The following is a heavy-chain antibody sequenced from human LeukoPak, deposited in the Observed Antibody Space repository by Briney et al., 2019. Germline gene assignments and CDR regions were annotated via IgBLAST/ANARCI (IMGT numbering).Heavy chain of an antibody. CDR2: INAGNGNT. CDR3: ARTEWELLWYFDY. CDR1: GYTFTSYA. J-gene: IGHJ4*02. V-gene: IGHV1-3*01. Sequence: ASVKVSCKASGYTFTSYAMHWVRQAPGQRLEWMGWINAGNGNTKYLQKFQGRVTITRDTSASTAYMELSGLRSEDTAVYYCARTEWELLWYFDYWGQGTLVTVSS. D-gene: IGHD1-26*01.